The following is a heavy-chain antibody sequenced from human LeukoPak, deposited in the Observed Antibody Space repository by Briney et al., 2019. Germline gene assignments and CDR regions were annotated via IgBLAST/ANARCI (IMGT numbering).Heavy chain of an antibody. D-gene: IGHD4/OR15-4a*01. Sequence: PGGPLRLSCAASGFTFSSYEMNWVRHAPGKGLEWVSYISSSGTTIYYGDSVKGRFTISRDNAKNSLYLHMNSLRAEDTAVYYCARDPPSSYGGYDYMDVWGKGTTVTVSS. V-gene: IGHV3-48*03. J-gene: IGHJ6*03. CDR1: GFTFSSYE. CDR2: ISSSGTTI. CDR3: ARDPPSSYGGYDYMDV.